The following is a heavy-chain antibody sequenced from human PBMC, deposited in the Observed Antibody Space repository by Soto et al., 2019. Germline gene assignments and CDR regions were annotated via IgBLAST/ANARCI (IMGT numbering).Heavy chain of an antibody. CDR1: GGFISSSTYY. CDR3: ARAGGGGGYDDYYSYSMDV. D-gene: IGHD5-12*01. Sequence: SETLSLTCTVSGGFISSSTYYWAWIRQPPGKGLEWIGSIYYGGNTYYNPSLESRVIISVDTSKNQFSLKLSSVTAADTAVYYCARAGGGGGYDDYYSYSMDVWGKGTTVTVSS. CDR2: IYYGGNT. J-gene: IGHJ6*03. V-gene: IGHV4-39*01.